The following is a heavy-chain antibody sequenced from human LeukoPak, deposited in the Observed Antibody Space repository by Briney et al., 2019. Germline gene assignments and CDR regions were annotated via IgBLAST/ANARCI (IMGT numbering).Heavy chain of an antibody. Sequence: ASVKVSCKASGYTFTSYGISWVRQAPGQGLEWMGWISAYNGNTNYAQKLQGRVTMTTDTSTSTAYMELRSLRFDDTAVYYCARESGSYWGTSYYFDYWGQGTLVTVSS. CDR1: GYTFTSYG. J-gene: IGHJ4*02. V-gene: IGHV1-18*01. CDR3: ARESGSYWGTSYYFDY. CDR2: ISAYNGNT. D-gene: IGHD1-26*01.